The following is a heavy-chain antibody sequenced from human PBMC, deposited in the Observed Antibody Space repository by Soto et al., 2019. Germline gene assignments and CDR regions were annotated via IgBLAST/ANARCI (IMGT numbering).Heavy chain of an antibody. CDR1: EDTFRNYA. Sequence: QVELVQSGAEVKKPGSSVKVSCQASEDTFRNYAISWVRQAPGQGLEWMGGIIPIFGTANYAQKFQGRVTITADTSANTLYLELSSLRSEDTAVYYCSSTKHDSSAYYYWYLGLWGRGTLVTVSS. CDR2: IIPIFGTA. D-gene: IGHD3-22*01. CDR3: SSTKHDSSAYYYWYLGL. V-gene: IGHV1-69*06. J-gene: IGHJ2*01.